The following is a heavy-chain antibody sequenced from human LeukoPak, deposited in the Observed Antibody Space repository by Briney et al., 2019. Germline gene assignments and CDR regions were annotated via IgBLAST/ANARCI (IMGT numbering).Heavy chain of an antibody. CDR3: ANLGGSAYYDFRAFDI. V-gene: IGHV4-34*12. D-gene: IGHD3-3*01. CDR2: IFHNGNT. J-gene: IGHJ3*02. Sequence: SETLSLTCAVYSGSFSGYYWGWIRQPPGKGLEWIGTIFHNGNTYYNPSLKSRVTISVDTSKNQFSLKLSSVTAADTAVYYCANLGGSAYYDFRAFDIWGQGTMVTVSS. CDR1: SGSFSGYY.